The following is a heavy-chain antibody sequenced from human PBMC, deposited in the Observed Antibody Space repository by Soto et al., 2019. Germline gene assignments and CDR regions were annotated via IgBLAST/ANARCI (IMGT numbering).Heavy chain of an antibody. D-gene: IGHD5-18*01. CDR3: AGIQLWQSIDY. Sequence: PGGSLRLSCAASGFTFSSYAMHWVRQAPGKGLEWVAVISYDGSNKYYADSVKGRFTISRDNSKNTLYLQMNSLRAEDTAVYYCAGIQLWQSIDYWGQGTLVTVSS. J-gene: IGHJ4*02. CDR2: ISYDGSNK. CDR1: GFTFSSYA. V-gene: IGHV3-30-3*01.